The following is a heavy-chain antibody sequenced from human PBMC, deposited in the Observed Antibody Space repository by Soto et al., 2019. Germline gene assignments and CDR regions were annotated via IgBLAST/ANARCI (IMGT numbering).Heavy chain of an antibody. J-gene: IGHJ5*02. D-gene: IGHD3-3*01. Sequence: SGGSLRLSCAASGFTFSSYGMHWVRQAPGKGLEWVAVISYDGSNKYYADSVKGRFTISRDNSKNTLYLQMNSLRAEDTAVYYCAKGPSRLRFLEWSRSHWFDPWGQGTLVTVSS. CDR1: GFTFSSYG. CDR3: AKGPSRLRFLEWSRSHWFDP. V-gene: IGHV3-30*18. CDR2: ISYDGSNK.